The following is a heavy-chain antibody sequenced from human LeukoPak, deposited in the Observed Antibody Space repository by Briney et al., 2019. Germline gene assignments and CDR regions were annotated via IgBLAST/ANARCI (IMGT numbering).Heavy chain of an antibody. CDR2: ISPYNDNT. D-gene: IGHD6-25*01. CDR1: GYTFTKFG. V-gene: IGHV1-18*01. Sequence: ASVKVSCKASGYTFTKFGISGVRQAPGQEVEWMGWISPYNDNTNYAKKFQGRVTLTTDTSTSTAYMELRGLTSDDTAVYYCAREPSGLLFDYWGLGTLVTVSS. CDR3: AREPSGLLFDY. J-gene: IGHJ4*02.